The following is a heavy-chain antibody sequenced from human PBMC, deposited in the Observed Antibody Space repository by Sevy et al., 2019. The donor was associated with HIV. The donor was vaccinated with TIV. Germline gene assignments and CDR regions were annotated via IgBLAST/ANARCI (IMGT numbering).Heavy chain of an antibody. CDR3: VRGADYYDSSGANCDY. CDR1: GFTFSKYG. CDR2: IWYDGSNK. Sequence: GGSLRLSCAASGFTFSKYGMHWVRQAPGKGLEWVALIWYDGSNKYYAESVKGRFTISRDNSKNTLYLQMNGLRAEDTAVYYCVRGADYYDSSGANCDYWGQGTLVTVSS. V-gene: IGHV3-33*01. D-gene: IGHD3-22*01. J-gene: IGHJ4*02.